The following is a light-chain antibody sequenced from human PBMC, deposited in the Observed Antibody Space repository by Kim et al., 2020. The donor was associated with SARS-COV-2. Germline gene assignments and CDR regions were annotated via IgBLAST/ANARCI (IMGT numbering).Light chain of an antibody. CDR3: QQRSNWPPYT. Sequence: DIVLTQSPATLSLSPGERATLSCRASQSVSSYLAWYQQNPGQAPRLLIYDASNRATGIPARFSGSGSGTDFTLTISSLEPEDFAVYYCQQRSNWPPYTFGQGTKVDIK. J-gene: IGKJ2*01. V-gene: IGKV3-11*01. CDR2: DAS. CDR1: QSVSSY.